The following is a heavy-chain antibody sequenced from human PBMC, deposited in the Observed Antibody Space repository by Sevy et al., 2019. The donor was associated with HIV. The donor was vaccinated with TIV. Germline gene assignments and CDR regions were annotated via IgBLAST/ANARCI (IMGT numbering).Heavy chain of an antibody. CDR3: AKAGDEGNWFDP. D-gene: IGHD3-10*01. CDR1: GFTFSSYG. J-gene: IGHJ5*02. Sequence: GGSLRLSCAASGFTFSSYGMHWVRQAPGKGLEWVAVISYDGSNKYYADSVKGRFTISRDSSKNTLYLQMNSLRAEDTAVYYCAKAGDEGNWFDPWGQGTLVTVSS. V-gene: IGHV3-30*18. CDR2: ISYDGSNK.